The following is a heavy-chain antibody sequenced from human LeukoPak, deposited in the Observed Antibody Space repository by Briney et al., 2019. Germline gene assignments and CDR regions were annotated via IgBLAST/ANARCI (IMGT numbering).Heavy chain of an antibody. Sequence: SETLSLTCAVYGGSFSTYSWSWIRQPPGKGLEWIGEINHSGSTNYNPSLKSRVTISVDTSKNQFSLKLSSVTAADTAVYYCASGAVAALDYWGQGTLVTVSS. D-gene: IGHD6-19*01. V-gene: IGHV4-34*01. CDR1: GGSFSTYS. CDR2: INHSGST. J-gene: IGHJ4*02. CDR3: ASGAVAALDY.